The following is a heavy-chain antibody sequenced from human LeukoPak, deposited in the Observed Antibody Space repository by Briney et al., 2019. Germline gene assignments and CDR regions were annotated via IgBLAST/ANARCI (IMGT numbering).Heavy chain of an antibody. J-gene: IGHJ4*02. CDR1: GGSISSGSYY. D-gene: IGHD1/OR15-1a*01. CDR3: ARAYQPDTGTIDY. V-gene: IGHV4-61*02. Sequence: PSETLSLTCTVSGGSISSGSYYWSWIRQPAGKGLEWIGRIYTSGSTNYNPSLKSRVTISVDTSKNQFSLKLSSVTAADTAVYYCARAYQPDTGTIDYWGQGTLVTVSS. CDR2: IYTSGST.